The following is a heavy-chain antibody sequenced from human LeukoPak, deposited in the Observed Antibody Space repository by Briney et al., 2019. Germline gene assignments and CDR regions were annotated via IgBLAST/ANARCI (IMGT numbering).Heavy chain of an antibody. CDR3: ARGVVAEWLPYYYYYGMDV. V-gene: IGHV4-34*01. CDR2: INHSGST. CDR1: GGSISSYY. J-gene: IGHJ6*02. Sequence: SETLSLTCTVSGGSISSYYWSWIRQPPGKGLEWIGEINHSGSTNYNPSLKSRVTISVDTSKNQFSLKLSSVTAADTAVYYCARGVVAEWLPYYYYYGMDVWGQGTTVTVSS. D-gene: IGHD3-3*01.